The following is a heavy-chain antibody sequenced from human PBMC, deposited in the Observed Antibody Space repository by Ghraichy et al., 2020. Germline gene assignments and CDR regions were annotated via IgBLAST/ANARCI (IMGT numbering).Heavy chain of an antibody. D-gene: IGHD6-13*01. CDR1: TFTFRSFS. Sequence: GGSLRLSCAASTFTFRSFSMNWVRQAPGKGLEWVSHISITSTTIYYADSVKGRFTISRDNDRNTLYLQMDSLIDEDTAVYYCATAIAAAGENYWGQGTLVTVSS. J-gene: IGHJ4*02. CDR2: ISITSTTI. V-gene: IGHV3-48*02. CDR3: ATAIAAAGENY.